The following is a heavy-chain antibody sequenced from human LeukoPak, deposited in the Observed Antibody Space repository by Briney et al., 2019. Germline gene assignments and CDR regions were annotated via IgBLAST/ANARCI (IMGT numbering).Heavy chain of an antibody. CDR2: ISYDGSNK. D-gene: IGHD6-19*01. V-gene: IGHV3-30-3*01. Sequence: QPGRSLRLSCAASGSTFSSYAMHWVRQAPGKGLEWVAVISYDGSNKYYADSVKGRFTISRDNSKNTLYLQMNSLRAEDTAVYYCAASSLIAVAGTDYWGQGTLVTVSS. CDR3: AASSLIAVAGTDY. J-gene: IGHJ4*02. CDR1: GSTFSSYA.